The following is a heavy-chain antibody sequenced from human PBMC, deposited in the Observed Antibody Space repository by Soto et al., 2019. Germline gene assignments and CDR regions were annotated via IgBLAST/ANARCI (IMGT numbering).Heavy chain of an antibody. J-gene: IGHJ4*02. V-gene: IGHV1-69*02. CDR1: GGTFSSYT. CDR2: IIPILGIA. D-gene: IGHD3-22*01. Sequence: QVQLVQSGAEVKKPGSSVKVSCKASGGTFSSYTISWVRQAPGQGLEWMGRIIPILGIANYALKFQGRVTITADKSTSTAYMELSSLRSEGTAVYYCARGGAYYDSSGYPFDYWGQGTLVTVSS. CDR3: ARGGAYYDSSGYPFDY.